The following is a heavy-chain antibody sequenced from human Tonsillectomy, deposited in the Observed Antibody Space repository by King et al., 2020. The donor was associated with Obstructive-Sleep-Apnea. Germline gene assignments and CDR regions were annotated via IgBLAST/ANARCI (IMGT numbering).Heavy chain of an antibody. J-gene: IGHJ4*02. CDR1: CGSISIGGYY. CDR3: VGTNSYGYYFDY. CDR2: IYYSGRT. D-gene: IGHD5-18*01. V-gene: IGHV4-31*03. Sequence: QLQESGPGLVKPSQTLSLTCTVFCGSISIGGYYWSWIRQHPGKGLELIGYIYYSGRTYYNPSLKSRVTISVYTAKNQFSLKLRSVTAADTAVYYCVGTNSYGYYFDYWGQGTLVTVSS.